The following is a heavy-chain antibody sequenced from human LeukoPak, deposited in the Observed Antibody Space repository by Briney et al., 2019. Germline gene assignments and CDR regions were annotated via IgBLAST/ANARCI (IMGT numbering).Heavy chain of an antibody. CDR1: GFTFSNYE. J-gene: IGHJ4*02. CDR2: SRNRAKSYTT. V-gene: IGHV3-72*01. CDR3: SRDATGDH. Sequence: GSLRLSCAASGFTFSNYEMNWVRQAPGKGLEWVGRSRNRAKSYTTDYAASVKGRFTISRDDSKSTLYLQMNSLETEDTAVYYCSRDATGDHWGQGTLVSVSS.